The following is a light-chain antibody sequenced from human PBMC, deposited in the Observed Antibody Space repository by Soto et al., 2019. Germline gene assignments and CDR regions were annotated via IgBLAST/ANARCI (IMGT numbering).Light chain of an antibody. CDR2: ATS. J-gene: IGKJ4*01. Sequence: EIQMTQSPSSLPASVGYRVTIACWASQSIGSYLNWYQQKPGKAPKLLMFATSYLQGGVPSRFSGSVSGTDGTITISSLKPEDGSTYYCQQSYNTTLTFGGGTKVDIK. CDR3: QQSYNTTLT. V-gene: IGKV1-39*01. CDR1: QSIGSY.